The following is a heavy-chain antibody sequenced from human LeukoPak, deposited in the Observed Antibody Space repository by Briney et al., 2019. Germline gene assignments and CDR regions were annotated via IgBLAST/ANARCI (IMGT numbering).Heavy chain of an antibody. D-gene: IGHD5-24*01. J-gene: IGHJ4*02. CDR2: MNPNSDQR. CDR3: ARGLGPRTNYYYLDY. CDR1: GYTLTPYD. V-gene: IGHV1-8*01. Sequence: GASVKVSCKASGYTLTPYDMNWVRQAPGHGLEGVGWMNPNSDQRASAQKSQGRITMTRDTSISTSYMELSSLTSEDAAVYYCARGLGPRTNYYYLDYWGQGTLLIVSS.